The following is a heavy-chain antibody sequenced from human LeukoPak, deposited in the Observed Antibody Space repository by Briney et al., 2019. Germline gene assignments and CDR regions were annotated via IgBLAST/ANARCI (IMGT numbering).Heavy chain of an antibody. D-gene: IGHD2-2*01. Sequence: GGSLRLSCSASGFTFNRFYLHWVRQAPGKGLEFVSHISSNGATTYYADSVKGRFTISRDNSKNTLYLQKSSLRADDTAVYYCAKGPLRGTAAAIDYWGQGTLVTVSS. J-gene: IGHJ4*02. CDR1: GFTFNRFY. V-gene: IGHV3-64D*06. CDR2: ISSNGATT. CDR3: AKGPLRGTAAAIDY.